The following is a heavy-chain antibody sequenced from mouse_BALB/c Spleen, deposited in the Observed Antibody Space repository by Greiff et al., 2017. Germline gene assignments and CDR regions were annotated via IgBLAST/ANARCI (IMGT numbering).Heavy chain of an antibody. V-gene: IGHV3-2*02. Sequence: ESGPGLVKPSQSLSLTCTVTGYSITSDYAWNWIRQFPGNKLEWMGYISYSGSNSYNPSLKSRISITRDTSKNQFFLQLNSVTTEDTATYFCARSYRSSYAMDYWGQGTSVTVAS. CDR2: ISYSGSN. J-gene: IGHJ4*01. D-gene: IGHD2-14*01. CDR1: GYSITSDYA. CDR3: ARSYRSSYAMDY.